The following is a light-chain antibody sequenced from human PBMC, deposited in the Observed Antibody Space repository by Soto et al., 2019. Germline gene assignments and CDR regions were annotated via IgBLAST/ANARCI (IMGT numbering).Light chain of an antibody. Sequence: EIVLTQSPGTLSLSPGERGTLSCRASQSLASSHLAWYQQKPGQAPRLLIYGASSRATGIPDRFSGSGSGTDFILTISRLEPEDFAVYYCQQYDNSPWTFGQGTEVEIK. CDR1: QSLASSH. V-gene: IGKV3-20*01. CDR2: GAS. CDR3: QQYDNSPWT. J-gene: IGKJ1*01.